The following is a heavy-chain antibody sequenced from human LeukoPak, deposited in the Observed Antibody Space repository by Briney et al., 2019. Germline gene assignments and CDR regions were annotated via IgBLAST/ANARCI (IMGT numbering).Heavy chain of an antibody. D-gene: IGHD3-16*01. CDR2: IKQDGSEK. CDR3: AKDHVWGFGYYFDD. J-gene: IGHJ4*02. Sequence: GGSLRLSCAASGFTFSSYWMSWVRQAPGKGLEWVANIKQDGSEKYYVDSVKGRFTISRDNSKNTLYLQVNSLRGEDTAVYYCAKDHVWGFGYYFDDWGQGTLVTVSS. V-gene: IGHV3-7*01. CDR1: GFTFSSYW.